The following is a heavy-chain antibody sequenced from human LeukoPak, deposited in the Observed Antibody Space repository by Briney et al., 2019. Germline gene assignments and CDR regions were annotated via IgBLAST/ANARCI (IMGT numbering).Heavy chain of an antibody. V-gene: IGHV3-23*01. CDR1: GFTFSSYG. Sequence: PGGSLRLSCAASGFTFSSYGMSGVRQAPGKGLEWVSAISGSGGSTYYADSVKGRFTISRDNSKNTLYLQMNSLRAEDTAVYYCAKDARGGQLVPRTPYYFDYWGQGTLVTVSS. CDR2: ISGSGGST. J-gene: IGHJ4*02. D-gene: IGHD6-13*01. CDR3: AKDARGGQLVPRTPYYFDY.